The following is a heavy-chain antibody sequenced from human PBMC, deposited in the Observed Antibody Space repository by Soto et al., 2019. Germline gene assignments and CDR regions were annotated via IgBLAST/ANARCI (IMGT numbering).Heavy chain of an antibody. CDR3: ARAVHNWNYGLGY. CDR2: IYYSGST. CDR1: GGSISSGDYY. J-gene: IGHJ4*02. V-gene: IGHV4-30-4*01. Sequence: LSLTCTVSGGSISSGDYYWSWIRQPPGKGLEWIGYIYYSGSTYYNPSLKSRVTISVDTSKNQFSLKLSSVTAADTAVYYCARAVHNWNYGLGYWGQGTLVTVSS. D-gene: IGHD1-7*01.